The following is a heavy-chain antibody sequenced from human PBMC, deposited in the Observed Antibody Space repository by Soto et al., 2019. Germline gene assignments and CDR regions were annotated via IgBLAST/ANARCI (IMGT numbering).Heavy chain of an antibody. Sequence: QVQLVQSGAEVKKPGSSVKVSCKASGGTFSSYTISWVRQAPGQGLEWMGRLIPILGIANYAQKFQGRVTITADKSTSTAYMELSSLRSEDTAVYYCAIIAVAGTHYYYGMDVWGQGTTVTVSS. V-gene: IGHV1-69*02. CDR2: LIPILGIA. D-gene: IGHD6-19*01. CDR3: AIIAVAGTHYYYGMDV. J-gene: IGHJ6*02. CDR1: GGTFSSYT.